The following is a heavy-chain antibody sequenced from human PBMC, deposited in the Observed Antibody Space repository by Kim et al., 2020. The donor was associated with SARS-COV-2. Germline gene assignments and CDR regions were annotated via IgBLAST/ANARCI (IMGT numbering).Heavy chain of an antibody. D-gene: IGHD3-10*01. J-gene: IGHJ4*02. V-gene: IGHV6-1*01. Sequence: SQTLSLTCAISGDGVSSNSAGWNWIRQSPSRGLEWLGRTYYRSKWYDDYAVSVKSRISINPDTSKNQFSLQLNSVTPEDTAVYYCARDEIGDRYFDYWGQGTLVTVSS. CDR2: TYYRSKWYD. CDR1: GDGVSSNSAG. CDR3: ARDEIGDRYFDY.